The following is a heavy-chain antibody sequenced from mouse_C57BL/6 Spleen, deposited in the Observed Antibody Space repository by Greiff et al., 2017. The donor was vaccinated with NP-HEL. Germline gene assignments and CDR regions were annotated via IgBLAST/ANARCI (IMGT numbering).Heavy chain of an antibody. CDR3: ARESDYYGSSLAY. V-gene: IGHV1-18*01. J-gene: IGHJ3*01. Sequence: EVQLQQSGPELVKPGASVKIPCKASGYTFTDYNMDWVKQSHGKSLEWIGDINPNNGGTIYNQKFKGKATLTVDKSSSTAYMELRSLTSEDTAVYYCARESDYYGSSLAYWGQGTLVTVSA. D-gene: IGHD1-1*01. CDR2: INPNNGGT. CDR1: GYTFTDYN.